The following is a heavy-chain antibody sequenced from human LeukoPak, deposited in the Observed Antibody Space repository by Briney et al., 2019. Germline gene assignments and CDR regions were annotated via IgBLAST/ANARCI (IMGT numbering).Heavy chain of an antibody. CDR3: ARGAARQYYFDY. CDR2: INPNSGGT. CDR1: GYTLTELS. D-gene: IGHD6-6*01. Sequence: ASVKVSCKVSGYTLTELSMHWVRQAPGQGLEWMGWINPNSGGTNYAQKFQGRVTMTRDTSISTAYMELSRLRSDDTAVYYCARGAARQYYFDYWGQGTLVTVSS. J-gene: IGHJ4*02. V-gene: IGHV1-2*02.